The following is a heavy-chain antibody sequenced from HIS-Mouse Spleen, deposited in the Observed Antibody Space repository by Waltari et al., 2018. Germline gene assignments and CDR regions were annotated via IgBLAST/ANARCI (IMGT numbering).Heavy chain of an antibody. Sequence: QLQLQESGPGLVKPSETLSLTCTVPGGPISSSSYYWGWIRQPPGNGLEWIGRIYYSGSTYYNPSLKSRVTISVDTSKNQFSLKLSSVTAADTAVYYCAREIPYSSSWYDWYFDLWGRGTLVTVSS. CDR3: AREIPYSSSWYDWYFDL. CDR2: IYYSGST. V-gene: IGHV4-39*07. J-gene: IGHJ2*01. CDR1: GGPISSSSYY. D-gene: IGHD6-13*01.